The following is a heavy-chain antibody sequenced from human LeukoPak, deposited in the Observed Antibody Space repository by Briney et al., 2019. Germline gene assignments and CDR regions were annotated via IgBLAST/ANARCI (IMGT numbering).Heavy chain of an antibody. D-gene: IGHD6-13*01. J-gene: IGHJ4*02. V-gene: IGHV1-46*01. CDR2: INPSGGST. CDR1: GYTFTSYY. CDR3: AREFKGPGIAPLTAVGLSY. Sequence: ASVKVSSKASGYTFTSYYMHWVRQAPGQGLEWMGIINPSGGSTSYAQKFQGRVTMTRDTSTSTVYMELSSLRSEDTAVYYCAREFKGPGIAPLTAVGLSYWGQGTLVTVSS.